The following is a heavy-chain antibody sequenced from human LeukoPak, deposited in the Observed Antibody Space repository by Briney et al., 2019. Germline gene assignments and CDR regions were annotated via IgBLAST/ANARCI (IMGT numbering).Heavy chain of an antibody. V-gene: IGHV4-4*02. Sequence: PSGTLSLTCAVSGGSISSSNWWSWVRQPPGKGLEWIGEIYHSGSINYSPSLKSRVTISVDKSKNQFSLKLSSVTAVDTAVYYCARRYSSSWYEESSWFDPWGQGTLVTVSS. D-gene: IGHD6-13*01. CDR1: GGSISSSNW. CDR3: ARRYSSSWYEESSWFDP. CDR2: IYHSGSI. J-gene: IGHJ5*02.